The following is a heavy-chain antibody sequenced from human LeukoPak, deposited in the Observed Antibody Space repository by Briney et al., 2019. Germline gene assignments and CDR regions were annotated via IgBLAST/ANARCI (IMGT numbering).Heavy chain of an antibody. J-gene: IGHJ4*02. CDR3: ARGEGLGDFDY. D-gene: IGHD5-24*01. CDR2: IYYSGTT. V-gene: IGHV4-59*01. Sequence: SETLSLTCTVSGGSISSYYWSWIRQPPAKGLEWIGYIYYSGTTNYNPSLKSRVTISVDTSKNQFSLKLSSVTAADATVYYCARGEGLGDFDYWGQGALVTVSS. CDR1: GGSISSYY.